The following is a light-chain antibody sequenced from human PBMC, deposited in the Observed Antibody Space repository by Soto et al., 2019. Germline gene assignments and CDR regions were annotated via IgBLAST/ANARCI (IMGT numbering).Light chain of an antibody. CDR1: QSLLYSNGHNY. CDR2: LGS. J-gene: IGKJ2*01. V-gene: IGKV2-28*01. Sequence: DIVMTQSPLSLSVTPGEPASISCKSSQSLLYSNGHNYLDWYLLKPGQSPQLLIFLGSNRASGVPDRFSCSGSGTDFTLEISRVEADDVGVFYCMQSLQTPPTFGQGTKLEI. CDR3: MQSLQTPPT.